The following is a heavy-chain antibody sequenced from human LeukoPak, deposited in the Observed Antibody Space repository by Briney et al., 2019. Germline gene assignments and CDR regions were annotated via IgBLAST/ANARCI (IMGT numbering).Heavy chain of an antibody. Sequence: GVSLRLSCAASGFTLSSYGMHWVRQAPGKGLEWVAFIRYDGSNKYYADSVKGRFTISRDNSKNTLYLQMNSLRAEDTAVYYCAKPRVWFGGPETDAFDIWGQGTMVTVSS. CDR3: AKPRVWFGGPETDAFDI. D-gene: IGHD3-10*01. CDR2: IRYDGSNK. V-gene: IGHV3-30*02. CDR1: GFTLSSYG. J-gene: IGHJ3*02.